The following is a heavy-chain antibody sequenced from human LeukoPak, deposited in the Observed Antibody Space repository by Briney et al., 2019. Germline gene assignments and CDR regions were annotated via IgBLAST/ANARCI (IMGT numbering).Heavy chain of an antibody. J-gene: IGHJ6*03. Sequence: PGGSLRLSCAASGFNFSYSWMSWVRQAPGKGLEWVANIKEDGSETYYAESVMGRFTISRDNAESSLFLQMTSLRGEDTAVYFCAKDYSAAGLIGPRGYYYYMDVWGKGTTVTVSS. CDR3: AKDYSAAGLIGPRGYYYYMDV. D-gene: IGHD6-19*01. CDR2: IKEDGSET. CDR1: GFNFSYSW. V-gene: IGHV3-7*01.